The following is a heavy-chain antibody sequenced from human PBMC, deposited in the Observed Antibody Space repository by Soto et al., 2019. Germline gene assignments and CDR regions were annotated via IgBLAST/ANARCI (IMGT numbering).Heavy chain of an antibody. CDR3: VRANIGYYYGSGSYSWFDP. CDR2: IYYSGST. D-gene: IGHD3-10*01. Sequence: PSETLSLTCTVSGGSVSSGSYYWSWIRQPPGKGLEWIGYIYYSGSTNYNPSLKSRVTISVDTSKNQFSLKLSSVTAADTAVYYCVRANIGYYYGSGSYSWFDPWGQGTLVTVSS. J-gene: IGHJ5*02. CDR1: GGSVSSGSYY. V-gene: IGHV4-61*01.